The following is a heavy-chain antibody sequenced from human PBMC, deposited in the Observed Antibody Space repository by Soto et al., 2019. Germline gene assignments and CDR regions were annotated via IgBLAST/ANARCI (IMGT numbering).Heavy chain of an antibody. CDR3: ARAPVSYYDSSGYPPFFDY. Sequence: ASVKVSCKASGYTFTSYGVSWVRQAPGQGLEWMGWISAYNGNTNYAQKVQGRVTMTTDTSTSTAYMELRSLRSDDTAVYYCARAPVSYYDSSGYPPFFDYWGQGTLVTVSS. V-gene: IGHV1-18*01. CDR1: GYTFTSYG. J-gene: IGHJ4*02. D-gene: IGHD3-22*01. CDR2: ISAYNGNT.